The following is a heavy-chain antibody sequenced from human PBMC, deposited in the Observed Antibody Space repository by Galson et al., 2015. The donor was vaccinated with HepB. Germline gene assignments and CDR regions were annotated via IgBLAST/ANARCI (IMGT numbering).Heavy chain of an antibody. CDR2: VSSDESNK. V-gene: IGHV3-30*04. CDR3: ARTFYFDY. Sequence: SLRLSCAASGFTFSAYAMHWVRQAPGKGLEWVALVSSDESNKYYADSVRGRFTISRDNSRHTVYLQMNSLRAEDTAVYYCARTFYFDYWGQGTLVTVSS. J-gene: IGHJ4*02. CDR1: GFTFSAYA.